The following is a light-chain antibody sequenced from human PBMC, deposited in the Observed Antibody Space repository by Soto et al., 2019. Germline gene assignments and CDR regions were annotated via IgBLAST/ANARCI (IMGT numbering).Light chain of an antibody. Sequence: EIVLTQSPGTLSLSPGERATLSCRASQSVSSSYLARYQQKPGQAPRLLIYDASSRATGIQDRFSGSGSGTDFTLTISRLEPEDFAVYYCQQYGSSPETFGQGTKVEIK. CDR1: QSVSSSY. J-gene: IGKJ1*01. CDR2: DAS. CDR3: QQYGSSPET. V-gene: IGKV3-20*01.